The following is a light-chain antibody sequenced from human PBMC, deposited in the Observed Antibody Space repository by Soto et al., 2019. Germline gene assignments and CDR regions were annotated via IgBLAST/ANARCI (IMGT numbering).Light chain of an antibody. CDR2: DVS. CDR3: SSYTSSSPRV. J-gene: IGLJ1*01. CDR1: SSDVGGYNY. V-gene: IGLV2-14*01. Sequence: QSVLTQPASVSGSPGQSITISCTGTSSDVGGYNYVSWYQQHPGKAPKLMIYDVSNRPSGVPNRFSGSKSGNTASLTISGLQAEDEADYYCSSYTSSSPRVFGIGTKVTVL.